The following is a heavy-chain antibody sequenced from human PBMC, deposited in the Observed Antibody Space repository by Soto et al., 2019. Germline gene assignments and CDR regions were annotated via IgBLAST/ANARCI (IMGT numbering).Heavy chain of an antibody. CDR3: ARITAGTFDY. CDR1: GFTVSSNY. Sequence: EVQLVESGGGLIQPGGSLRLSCVASGFTVSSNYMSWVRQAPGKGLEWVSLIYSGGSAFYADSVRGRFTISRDNSKNTLYLQMNSLRAEDTAVYHCARITAGTFDYWGQGTLVTVSS. J-gene: IGHJ4*02. V-gene: IGHV3-53*01. D-gene: IGHD6-19*01. CDR2: IYSGGSA.